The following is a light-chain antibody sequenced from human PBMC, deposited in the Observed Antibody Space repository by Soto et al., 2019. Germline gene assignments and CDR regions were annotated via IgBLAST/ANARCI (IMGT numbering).Light chain of an antibody. V-gene: IGLV1-47*01. Sequence: QSVLTQPPSASGTPGQRVTISCSGSSSNIGSNYVYWYQQLPGTAPKLLIYRNNQRPSGVPDRFSGSKSGTSASLAISGLRSEGEADYYCAAWDDSLSYVFGTGTKLTVL. CDR3: AAWDDSLSYV. CDR1: SSNIGSNY. CDR2: RNN. J-gene: IGLJ1*01.